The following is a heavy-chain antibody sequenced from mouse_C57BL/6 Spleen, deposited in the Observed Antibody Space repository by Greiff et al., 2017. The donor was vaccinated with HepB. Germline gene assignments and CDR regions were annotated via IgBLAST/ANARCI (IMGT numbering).Heavy chain of an antibody. CDR1: GYAFSSYW. CDR3: ARLVYYGNYAYAMDY. D-gene: IGHD2-1*01. V-gene: IGHV1-80*01. Sequence: VKLQESGAELVKPGASVKISCKASGYAFSSYWMNWVKQRPGKGLEWIGQIYPGDGDTNYNGKFKGKATLTADKSSSTAYMQLSSLTSEDSAVYFCARLVYYGNYAYAMDYWGQGTSVTVSS. CDR2: IYPGDGDT. J-gene: IGHJ4*01.